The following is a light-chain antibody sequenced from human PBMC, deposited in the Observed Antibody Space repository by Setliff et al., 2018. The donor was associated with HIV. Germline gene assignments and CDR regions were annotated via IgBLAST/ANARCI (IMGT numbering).Light chain of an antibody. Sequence: QSVLTQPDSVSGSTGRSIPISCTGTSSDIGIYNLVSSYQQRPVYAPKLIIYENFRRPSGVSNRFSGSNSGNTASLTISGLRAEDESDYYCHSYAGTHTVLFGGGTQLTVL. CDR3: HSYAGTHTVL. CDR2: ENF. J-gene: IGLJ2*01. CDR1: SSDIGIYNL. V-gene: IGLV2-23*01.